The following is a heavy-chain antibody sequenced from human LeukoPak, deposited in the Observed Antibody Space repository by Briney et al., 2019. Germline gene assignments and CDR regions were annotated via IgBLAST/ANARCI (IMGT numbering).Heavy chain of an antibody. Sequence: SETLSLTCTVSGGSISSYYWSWIRQPAGKGLEWIGRIYTSGSTNYNPSLKSRVTMSVDTSKNQFSLKLSSVTAADTAVYYCARGTVSSWPAYYYYYMDVWGKGTTVTVSS. CDR3: ARGTVSSWPAYYYYYMDV. D-gene: IGHD6-13*01. CDR1: GGSISSYY. V-gene: IGHV4-4*07. CDR2: IYTSGST. J-gene: IGHJ6*03.